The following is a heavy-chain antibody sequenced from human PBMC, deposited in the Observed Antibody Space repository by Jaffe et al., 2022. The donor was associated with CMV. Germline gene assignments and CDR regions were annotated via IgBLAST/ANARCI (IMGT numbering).Heavy chain of an antibody. V-gene: IGHV4-34*01. D-gene: IGHD2-15*01. CDR1: GGSFSGYY. J-gene: IGHJ4*02. CDR3: ARGGVVVVAATTLDY. Sequence: QVQLQQWGAGLLKPSETLSLTCAVYGGSFSGYYWSWIRQPPGKGLEWIGEINHSGSTNYNPSLKSRVTISVDTSKNQFSLKLSSVTAADTAVYYCARGGVVVVAATTLDYWGQGTLVTVSS. CDR2: INHSGST.